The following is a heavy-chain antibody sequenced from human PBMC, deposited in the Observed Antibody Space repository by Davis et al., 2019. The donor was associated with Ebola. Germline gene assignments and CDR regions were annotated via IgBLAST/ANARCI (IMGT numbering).Heavy chain of an antibody. CDR3: ANRDNGRVGLQI. D-gene: IGHD2-8*01. J-gene: IGHJ6*02. V-gene: IGHV3-23*01. Sequence: YADSVKGRFTISRDNSKNTLYLQMNSLRADDTALYYCANRDNGRVGLQIWGQGTSVTVSS.